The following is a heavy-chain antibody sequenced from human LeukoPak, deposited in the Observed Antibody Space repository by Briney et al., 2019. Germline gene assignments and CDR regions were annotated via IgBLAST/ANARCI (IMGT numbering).Heavy chain of an antibody. CDR3: ARTPIYYYDNSGYYN. Sequence: SETLSLTCTVSGGSISNYYWSWIRQPAGKGLEWIGLIYTSGSTNYNPSPKSRVTMSVDTYKNQFSLKLSSVTAADTAVYFCARTPIYYYDNSGYYNWGQGTLVTVSS. V-gene: IGHV4-4*07. J-gene: IGHJ4*02. CDR2: IYTSGST. D-gene: IGHD3-22*01. CDR1: GGSISNYY.